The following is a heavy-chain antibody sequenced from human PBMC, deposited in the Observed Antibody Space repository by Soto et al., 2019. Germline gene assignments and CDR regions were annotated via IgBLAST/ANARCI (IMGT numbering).Heavy chain of an antibody. CDR1: GGSFSGLY. V-gene: IGHV4-34*01. CDR3: ARGPYGSGIRSPYYNYYMDV. D-gene: IGHD3-10*01. CDR2: INHSGGT. Sequence: QVQLQQWGAGLLKPSETLSLTCALYGGSFSGLYWSWIRQVPGKGLDWIGEINHSGGTNYNPSLKSRVTITLDTSKAQFSLKLSAVTAADTAVYYCARGPYGSGIRSPYYNYYMDVWGKGTTVTVSS. J-gene: IGHJ6*03.